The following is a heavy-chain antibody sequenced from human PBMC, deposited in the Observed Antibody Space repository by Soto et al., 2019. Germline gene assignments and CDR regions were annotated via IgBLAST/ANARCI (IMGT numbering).Heavy chain of an antibody. V-gene: IGHV3-30-3*01. D-gene: IGHD3-9*01. CDR2: ISYDGNNQ. CDR3: AREVYDILTGKNKHYGMDV. CDR1: GFTFSSYA. Sequence: GGSLRLSCAASGFTFSSYAMHWVRQAPGKGLDWVAVISYDGNNQYFADSVNGRFTISRDDLKNTVFLQMHSLTADDTALYYFAREVYDILTGKNKHYGMDVWGQGTRVIVSS. J-gene: IGHJ6*02.